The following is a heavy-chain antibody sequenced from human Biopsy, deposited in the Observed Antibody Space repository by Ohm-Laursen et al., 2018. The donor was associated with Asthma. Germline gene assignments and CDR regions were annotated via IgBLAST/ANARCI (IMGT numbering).Heavy chain of an antibody. D-gene: IGHD3-9*01. CDR2: ISYDGSNK. CDR1: GFTFSSYA. Sequence: SLRLSCSASGFTFSSYAMHWVRQAPGKGLEWVAVISYDGSNKYYADSVKGRSTISRDNSKNTLYLQMNSLRAEDTAVYYCAKAERYFDWYWFDPWGQGTLVTVSS. CDR3: AKAERYFDWYWFDP. J-gene: IGHJ5*02. V-gene: IGHV3-30-3*01.